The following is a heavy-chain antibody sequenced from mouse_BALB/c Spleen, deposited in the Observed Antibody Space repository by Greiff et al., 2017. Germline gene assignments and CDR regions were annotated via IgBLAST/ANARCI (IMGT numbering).Heavy chain of an antibody. CDR1: GYTFTDYE. D-gene: IGHD1-1*01. CDR2: IDPETGGT. V-gene: IGHV1-15*01. Sequence: VQLVESGAELVRPGASVTLSCKASGYTFTDYEMHWVKQTPVHGLEWIGAIDPETGGTAYTQKFKGKATLTADKSSSTAYMELSSLTSEDSAVYYCNRDRYMDYWGQGTTLTVSS. J-gene: IGHJ2*01. CDR3: NRDRYMDY.